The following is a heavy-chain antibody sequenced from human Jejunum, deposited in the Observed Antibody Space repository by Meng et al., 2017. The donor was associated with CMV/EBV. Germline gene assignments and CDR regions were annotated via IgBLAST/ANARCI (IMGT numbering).Heavy chain of an antibody. V-gene: IGHV6-1*01. D-gene: IGHD2-15*01. CDR3: ARVDCSGNTCFSGFDY. Sequence: VSSTSATGNWSRQSPSRGLEWLARTYYRSKWYNDYAVSVKSRITINPDTSKNQFSLQLNSVTPEDTAVYYCARVDCSGNTCFSGFDYWGQGTLVTVSS. CDR2: TYYRSKWYN. J-gene: IGHJ4*02. CDR1: VSSTSAT.